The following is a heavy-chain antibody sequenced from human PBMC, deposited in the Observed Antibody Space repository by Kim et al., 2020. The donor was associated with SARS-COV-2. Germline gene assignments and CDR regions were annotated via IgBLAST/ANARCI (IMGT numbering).Heavy chain of an antibody. V-gene: IGHV3-7*05. CDR2: IKHDGSGK. CDR1: GFTFTSYW. D-gene: IGHD3-10*01. J-gene: IGHJ5*01. CDR3: VRDFDEYDGRIYWAWFAS. Sequence: GGSLRLSCAASGFTFTSYWMSWVRQAPGKGLEWLGNIKHDGSGKSYADSVKGRFIISRDNAINSVYLQMNSLRAEDTALYFCVRDFDEYDGRIYWAWFASGGQGTLVTVSS.